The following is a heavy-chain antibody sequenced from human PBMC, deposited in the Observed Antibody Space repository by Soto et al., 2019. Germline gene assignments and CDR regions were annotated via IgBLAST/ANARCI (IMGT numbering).Heavy chain of an antibody. CDR1: GGTFSSYS. CDR3: ARESGSQLDY. CDR2: IIPIFGTA. Sequence: SVNVSCKSSGGTFSSYSISWVRQAPGQGLECMGGIIPIFGTANYAQKFQGRVTITADESTSTAYMELSSLRSEDTAVYYCARESGSQLDYWGQGTLVTVSS. V-gene: IGHV1-69*13. D-gene: IGHD1-26*01. J-gene: IGHJ4*02.